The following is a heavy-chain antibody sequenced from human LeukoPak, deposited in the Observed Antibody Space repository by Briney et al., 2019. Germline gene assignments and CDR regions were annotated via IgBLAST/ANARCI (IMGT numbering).Heavy chain of an antibody. V-gene: IGHV3-74*01. Sequence: PGGSLRLSCAASGFTFSSYWMHWVRQAPGRGLVWVSRINSDGSTTAYADSVRGRFTISRDNSKNTLYLQMNSLRTEDTALYYCAKETAPYNHGDYWGQGTLVTVSA. CDR1: GFTFSSYW. CDR2: INSDGSTT. D-gene: IGHD1-14*01. J-gene: IGHJ4*02. CDR3: AKETAPYNHGDY.